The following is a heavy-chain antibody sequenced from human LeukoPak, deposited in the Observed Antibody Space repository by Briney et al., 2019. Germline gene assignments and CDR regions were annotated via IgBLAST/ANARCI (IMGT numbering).Heavy chain of an antibody. V-gene: IGHV1-2*02. CDR1: GYTFTGYY. J-gene: IGHJ3*02. CDR2: INPNSGGT. CDR3: ATPPFYSSRWYDAFDI. D-gene: IGHD6-19*01. Sequence: ASVKVSCKASGYTFTGYYMHWVRQAPGQGLEWMGWINPNSGGTNYAQKFQGRVTMTRDTSISTAYMELSRLRSDDTAVYYCATPPFYSSRWYDAFDIWGQGTMVTVSS.